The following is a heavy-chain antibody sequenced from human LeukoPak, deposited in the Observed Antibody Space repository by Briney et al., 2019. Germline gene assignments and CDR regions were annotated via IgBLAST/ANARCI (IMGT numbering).Heavy chain of an antibody. CDR2: ISSSSNYI. CDR3: AREVGVGSIFDY. D-gene: IGHD1-26*01. CDR1: GFSFSDQY. V-gene: IGHV3-11*06. J-gene: IGHJ4*02. Sequence: GGSLRLSCAASGFSFSDQYMSWIRQAPGKGLEWVSTISSSSNYIYYGESVKGRFTVSRDNAKNSLYLQMKSLRAEDTAVYYCAREVGVGSIFDYWGRGTLVTVSS.